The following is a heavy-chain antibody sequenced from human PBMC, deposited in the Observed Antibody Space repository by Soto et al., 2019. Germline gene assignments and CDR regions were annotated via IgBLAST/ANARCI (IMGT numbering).Heavy chain of an antibody. CDR2: ISSGSSTI. D-gene: IGHD5-12*01. CDR3: AKDVREGYKQYGLDV. V-gene: IGHV3-48*01. CDR1: GFTFSSYS. Sequence: PGGALRLSCAASGFTFSSYSMNWVRQAPGKGLEWVSYISSGSSTIYYADSVKGRFTISRDNAKNSLFLQMKSLRAEDTALYYCAKDVREGYKQYGLDVWGQGTRVTVSS. J-gene: IGHJ6*02.